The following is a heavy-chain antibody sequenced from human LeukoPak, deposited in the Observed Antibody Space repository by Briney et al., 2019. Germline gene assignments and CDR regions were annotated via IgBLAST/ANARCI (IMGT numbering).Heavy chain of an antibody. J-gene: IGHJ5*02. CDR1: GFTFSSYE. V-gene: IGHV3-21*01. D-gene: IGHD1-26*01. CDR2: ISSGSTWI. CDR3: ARDAGGRTQREGWFDP. Sequence: GGSLRLSCAASGFTFSSYEMNWVRQAPGKGLEWVSSISSGSTWIYYADSLKGRFTISRENAKNSLYLQMNSLRVEDTAVYYCARDAGGRTQREGWFDPWGQGTLVTVSS.